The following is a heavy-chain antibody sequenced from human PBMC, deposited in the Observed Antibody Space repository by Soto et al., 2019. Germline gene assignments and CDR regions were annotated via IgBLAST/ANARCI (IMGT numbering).Heavy chain of an antibody. V-gene: IGHV3-30*18. CDR1: GFTFSSYG. D-gene: IGHD2-15*01. Sequence: GGSLRLSCAASGFTFSSYGMHWVRQAPGKGLEWVAVISYDGSNKYYADSVKGRFTISRDNSKNTLYLQMNSLRAEDTAVYYCAKEGIVVVVAATPLDYWGQGTLVTVSS. J-gene: IGHJ4*02. CDR3: AKEGIVVVVAATPLDY. CDR2: ISYDGSNK.